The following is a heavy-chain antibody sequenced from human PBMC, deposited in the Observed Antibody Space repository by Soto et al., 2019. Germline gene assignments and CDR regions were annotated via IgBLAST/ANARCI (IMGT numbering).Heavy chain of an antibody. CDR2: INPNSGGT. CDR3: ARAIYYYDSSGYYSAYYFDY. CDR1: GYTFTGYY. V-gene: IGHV1-2*04. J-gene: IGHJ4*02. Sequence: RASVKVSCKASGYTFTGYYMHWVRQAPGQGLEWMGWINPNSGGTNYAQKFQGWVTMTRDTSISTAYMELSRLRSDDTAVYYCARAIYYYDSSGYYSAYYFDYWGQGTLVTVSS. D-gene: IGHD3-22*01.